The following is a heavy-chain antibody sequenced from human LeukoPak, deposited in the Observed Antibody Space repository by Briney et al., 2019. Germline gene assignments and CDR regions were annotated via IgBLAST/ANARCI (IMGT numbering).Heavy chain of an antibody. CDR1: GGSISSYY. CDR2: IYYSGST. J-gene: IGHJ4*02. V-gene: IGHV4-59*01. Sequence: SETLSLTCPVSGGSISSYYWSWIRQPPGKGLEWIGYIYYSGSTNYNPSLKSRATISVDTSKNQFSLKLSSVTAADTAVYYCARGGGSFDYWGQGTLVTVSS. D-gene: IGHD1-26*01. CDR3: ARGGGSFDY.